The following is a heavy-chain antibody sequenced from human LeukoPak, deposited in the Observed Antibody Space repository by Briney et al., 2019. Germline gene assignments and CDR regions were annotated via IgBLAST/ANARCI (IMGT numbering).Heavy chain of an antibody. Sequence: GESLKISCKASGYIFANYWIGWVRQMPGKGLEWMGIIFPGDSDTRYSPSFQGQVTISVDKSINTAYLQWRSLKAADTAMYYCAGARGATYFDYWGQGTLVSVSS. J-gene: IGHJ4*02. D-gene: IGHD1-26*01. V-gene: IGHV5-51*01. CDR1: GYIFANYW. CDR2: IFPGDSDT. CDR3: AGARGATYFDY.